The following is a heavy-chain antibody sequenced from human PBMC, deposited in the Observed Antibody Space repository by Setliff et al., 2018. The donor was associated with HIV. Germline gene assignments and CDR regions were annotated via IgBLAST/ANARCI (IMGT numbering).Heavy chain of an antibody. Sequence: PSETLSLTCAVYGGSFSGYFWSWIRQPPGKGLEWIGEINHSGSTNFTPSLKSRVTISVDASNNHFSLKLSSVTAADTAVYYCANFLPDTAAAGPRFDYWGQGTLVTVSS. V-gene: IGHV4-34*01. CDR1: GGSFSGYF. J-gene: IGHJ4*02. CDR2: INHSGST. CDR3: ANFLPDTAAAGPRFDY. D-gene: IGHD6-13*01.